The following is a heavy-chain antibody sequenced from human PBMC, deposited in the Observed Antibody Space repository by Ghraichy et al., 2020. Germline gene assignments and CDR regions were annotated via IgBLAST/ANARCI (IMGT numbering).Heavy chain of an antibody. CDR3: AAGDFGGDGYFDF. Sequence: GGSLRLSCAASGITVSTKYMHWVRQAPGKGLEWVSRIYSGGNTHYADSVRDRFIISRDSSTNTLYLQMNSQRVEDTAVYYCAAGDFGGDGYFDFWGQGTLVTVSS. D-gene: IGHD2-21*02. CDR2: IYSGGNT. CDR1: GITVSTKY. J-gene: IGHJ4*02. V-gene: IGHV3-66*01.